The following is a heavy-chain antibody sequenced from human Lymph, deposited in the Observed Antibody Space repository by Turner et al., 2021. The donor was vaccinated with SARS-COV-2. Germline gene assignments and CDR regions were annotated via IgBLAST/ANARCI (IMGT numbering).Heavy chain of an antibody. Sequence: QVQLQESGPGLVMPSQTLSLTFTVSGGSISSGDYYWSWIRQPPGKGLEWIGYIYYSGSTYYKPSLKSRVTISVDTSKNQFSLKLSSVTAADTAVYYCARVVVLRRAYFDYWGQGTLVTVSS. J-gene: IGHJ4*02. D-gene: IGHD2-8*01. CDR3: ARVVVLRRAYFDY. CDR2: IYYSGST. V-gene: IGHV4-30-4*01. CDR1: GGSISSGDYY.